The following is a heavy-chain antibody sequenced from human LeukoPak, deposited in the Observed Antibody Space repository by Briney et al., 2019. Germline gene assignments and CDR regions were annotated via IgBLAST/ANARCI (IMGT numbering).Heavy chain of an antibody. Sequence: PGGSLRLSCAASGFTFSSYSMNWVRQAPGKGLEWVSYISSSSSTIYYADSVKGRFTISRDNAKNSLYLQMNSLRAEDTAVYYCARDLPTTAVTPTYLGSDYWGQGTLVTVSS. CDR1: GFTFSSYS. CDR2: ISSSSSTI. V-gene: IGHV3-48*01. J-gene: IGHJ4*02. D-gene: IGHD4-23*01. CDR3: ARDLPTTAVTPTYLGSDY.